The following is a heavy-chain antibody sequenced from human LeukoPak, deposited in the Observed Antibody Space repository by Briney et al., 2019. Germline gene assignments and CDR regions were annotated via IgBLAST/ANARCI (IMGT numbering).Heavy chain of an antibody. CDR3: ARRSGCCSGGSCYLGKGYFDY. Sequence: SETLSLTCTVSGGSISSSSYYWGWIRQPPGKGLEWIGSVYYSGSTYYNPSLKSRVTISVDTSKNQFSLKLSSVTAADTAVYYCARRSGCCSGGSCYLGKGYFDYWGQGTLVTVSS. D-gene: IGHD2-15*01. CDR2: VYYSGST. J-gene: IGHJ4*02. CDR1: GGSISSSSYY. V-gene: IGHV4-39*01.